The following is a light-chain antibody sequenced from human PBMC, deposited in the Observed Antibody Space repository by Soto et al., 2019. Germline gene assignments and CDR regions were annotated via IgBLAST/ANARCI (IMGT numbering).Light chain of an antibody. J-gene: IGLJ3*02. V-gene: IGLV1-47*02. Sequence: QSVLTQPPSASGTPGQRVTISCSGSSTNIGSNYVYWYQQVPGTAPKLLIYSNNQRPSGVPDRFSASKSGTSAFLAISGLRSEDEAAYYCATWDDSLNNPVFGGGTKLTVL. CDR2: SNN. CDR3: ATWDDSLNNPV. CDR1: STNIGSNY.